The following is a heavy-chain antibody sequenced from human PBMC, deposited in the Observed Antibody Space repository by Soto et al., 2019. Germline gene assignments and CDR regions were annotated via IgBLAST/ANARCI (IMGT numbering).Heavy chain of an antibody. Sequence: QVQLQQWGAGLLKPSETLSLTCAVYGGSFSGYYWSWIRQPPGKGLEWIGEINHSGSTNYNPSLKGRVTISVDTDKKQFSLKLSSVTAADTAVYYCARTVSRVAAHDAFVIWGQGTMVTVSS. D-gene: IGHD2-15*01. J-gene: IGHJ3*02. CDR1: GGSFSGYY. CDR3: ARTVSRVAAHDAFVI. CDR2: INHSGST. V-gene: IGHV4-34*01.